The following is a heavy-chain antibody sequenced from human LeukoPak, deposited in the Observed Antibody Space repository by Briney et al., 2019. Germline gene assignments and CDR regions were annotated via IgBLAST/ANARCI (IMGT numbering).Heavy chain of an antibody. Sequence: SETLSLTCTVTGGSIGTYYWSWIRQPPGKGLEWIGYIYYIGTTNYKPSLKSRVTMSVDTSKNQFSLKLSSVTAADTAVYYCARTGVDAFDIWGQGTMVTVSS. J-gene: IGHJ3*02. V-gene: IGHV4-59*01. CDR2: IYYIGTT. D-gene: IGHD2-8*02. CDR1: GGSIGTYY. CDR3: ARTGVDAFDI.